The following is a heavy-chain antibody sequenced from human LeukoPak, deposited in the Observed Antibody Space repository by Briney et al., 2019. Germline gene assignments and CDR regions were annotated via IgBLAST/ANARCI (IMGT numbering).Heavy chain of an antibody. D-gene: IGHD3-10*01. V-gene: IGHV4-30-2*01. CDR1: GGSISSGGYS. Sequence: SETLSLTCAVSGGSISSGGYSWSWIRQPPGKGLEWIGYIYHSGSTYYNPSLRSRVTISVDRSKNQFSLKLSSVTAADTAVYYCARGGGGFDYWGQGTLVTVSS. CDR3: ARGGGGFDY. J-gene: IGHJ4*02. CDR2: IYHSGST.